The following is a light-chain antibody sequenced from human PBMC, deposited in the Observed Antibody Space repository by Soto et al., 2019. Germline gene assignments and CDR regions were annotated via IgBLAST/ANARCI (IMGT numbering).Light chain of an antibody. CDR2: SNK. CDR1: SSNIGSNT. CDR3: AAWDDSLDGWV. J-gene: IGLJ3*02. V-gene: IGLV1-44*01. Sequence: QSVLTQPPSASGTPGQRVTISCSGRSSNIGSNTVNWYQLLPGTAPKLLIYSNKQRPSGVPAPFFASKSGTSASLAISELLSEDEADYYCAAWDDSLDGWVFGGGTKLTVL.